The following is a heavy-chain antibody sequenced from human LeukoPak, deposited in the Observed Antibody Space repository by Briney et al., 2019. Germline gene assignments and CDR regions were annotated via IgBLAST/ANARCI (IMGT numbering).Heavy chain of an antibody. D-gene: IGHD2-15*01. V-gene: IGHV4-34*01. CDR3: ARAVVVRNRRYYYYYYMDV. J-gene: IGHJ6*03. CDR2: INHSGSS. Sequence: SETLPLTCAVYGGSFSGYYWSWIRQPPGKGLEWIGEINHSGSSNYDPSLKSRVTISVDTSKNQFSLKLSSVTAADTAVYYCARAVVVRNRRYYYYYYMDVGGKGTTVIVSS. CDR1: GGSFSGYY.